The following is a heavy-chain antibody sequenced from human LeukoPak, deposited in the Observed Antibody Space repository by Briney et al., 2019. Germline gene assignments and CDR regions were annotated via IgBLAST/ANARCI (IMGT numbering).Heavy chain of an antibody. J-gene: IGHJ4*02. CDR1: GFSFSTYA. Sequence: TGGSLRLSCAASGFSFSTYAMTWLRQAPGKGLEWVSTTTDSGGSTHYADAVKGRFTMSRDNSKNTLYLQLNSLRAEDTAVYYCARDVSMDIGGSDCWGPGTLVT. CDR3: ARDVSMDIGGSDC. V-gene: IGHV3-23*01. D-gene: IGHD2-2*03. CDR2: TTDSGGST.